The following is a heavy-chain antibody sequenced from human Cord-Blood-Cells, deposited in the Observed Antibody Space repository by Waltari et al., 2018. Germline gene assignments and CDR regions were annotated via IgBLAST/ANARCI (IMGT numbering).Heavy chain of an antibody. D-gene: IGHD6-6*01. J-gene: IGHJ2*01. CDR2: IYYSGST. V-gene: IGHV4-39*01. Sequence: QLQLQESGPGLVKPSETLSLTCTVSGGSISSSSYYWGWLRQPPGKGLEWIGIIYYSGSTYYNPSLKSRVTISVDTSKNQFSLKLSSVTAADTAVYYCARHVGIAARPDWYFDLWGRGTLVTVSS. CDR3: ARHVGIAARPDWYFDL. CDR1: GGSISSSSYY.